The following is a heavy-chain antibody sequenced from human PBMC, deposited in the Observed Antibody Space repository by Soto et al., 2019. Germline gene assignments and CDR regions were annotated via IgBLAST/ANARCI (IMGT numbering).Heavy chain of an antibody. CDR1: GSSISSGGYY. D-gene: IGHD3-3*01. CDR3: AIAGYFWTKVAFDF. J-gene: IGHJ3*01. CDR2: IYYSGST. V-gene: IGHV4-31*03. Sequence: SGTLSLTCTVSGSSISSGGYYWSWIRQHPGKGVEWIGYIYYSGSTYYNPSLKSRVTISVDTSKNQFALKLSSVTAAGTAVYYCAIAGYFWTKVAFDFWGQGTMVTVSS.